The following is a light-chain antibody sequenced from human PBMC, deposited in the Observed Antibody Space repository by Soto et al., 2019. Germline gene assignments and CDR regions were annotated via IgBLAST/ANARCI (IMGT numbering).Light chain of an antibody. CDR3: QQYGSSMYT. CDR2: GAS. Sequence: EIVLTQSPGTLSLSPGERATLSCRASQSVSSSYLAWYQQKPGQAPRLLIHGASSRATGIPDRFSGSGSGTDCTLTISRLEPEDFAVYYCQQYGSSMYTFGQGTKLEIK. J-gene: IGKJ2*01. CDR1: QSVSSSY. V-gene: IGKV3-20*01.